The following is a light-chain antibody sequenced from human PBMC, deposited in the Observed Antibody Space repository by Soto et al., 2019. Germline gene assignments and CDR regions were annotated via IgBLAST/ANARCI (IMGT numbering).Light chain of an antibody. J-gene: IGKJ2*01. CDR2: DAS. CDR3: QQRSNWPPGYT. CDR1: QSVVTN. V-gene: IGKV3-11*01. Sequence: EIVVTQSPATLSLSPGERATLSCRASQSVVTNVAWYQQKPGQPPRLLIYDASNRATGIPARFSGSGSGTDFTLTISSLEPEDFAVYYCQQRSNWPPGYTFGQGTKLEIK.